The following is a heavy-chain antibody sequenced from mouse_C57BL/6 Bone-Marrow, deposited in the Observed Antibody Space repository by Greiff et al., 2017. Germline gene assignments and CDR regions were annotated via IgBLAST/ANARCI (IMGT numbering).Heavy chain of an antibody. CDR3: ARVDGYYLFAY. CDR2: ISNGGGST. CDR1: GFTFSDYY. D-gene: IGHD2-3*01. J-gene: IGHJ3*01. V-gene: IGHV5-12*01. Sequence: EVNVVESGGGLVQPGGSLKLSCAASGFTFSDYYMYWVRQTPEKRLEWVAYISNGGGSTYYPDTVKGRFTISRDTAKNTLYLQMSRLKSEDTAMYYCARVDGYYLFAYWGQGTLVTVSA.